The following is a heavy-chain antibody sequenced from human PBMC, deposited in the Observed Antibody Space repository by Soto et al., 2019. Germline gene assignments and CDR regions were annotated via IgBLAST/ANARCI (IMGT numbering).Heavy chain of an antibody. Sequence: QVQLQESGPGLVKPSETLSLTCTVSGGSISSYYWSWIRQPPGKGLEWIGYIYYSGSTNYNPSLKSRVTISVDTSKNQFSLKLSSVTAADTAVYYCARQEGDGSTQGVYYYYMDVWGKGTTVTVSS. D-gene: IGHD2-21*02. CDR2: IYYSGST. CDR1: GGSISSYY. CDR3: ARQEGDGSTQGVYYYYMDV. J-gene: IGHJ6*03. V-gene: IGHV4-59*08.